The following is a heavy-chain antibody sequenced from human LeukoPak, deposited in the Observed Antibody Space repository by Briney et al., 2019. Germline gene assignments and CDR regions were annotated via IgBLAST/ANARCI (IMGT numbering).Heavy chain of an antibody. D-gene: IGHD6-13*01. CDR3: ARAAGAAGGQYFDY. V-gene: IGHV4-4*07. J-gene: IGHJ4*02. Sequence: SETLSLTCTVSGGSLSGYYWSWIRQPAGQGLEWIGRIYTNGDTKFNPSLKSRVTMSVDTSKNQLSLKLRPVTAADTAVHYCARAAGAAGGQYFDYWGQGTLVTVSS. CDR1: GGSLSGYY. CDR2: IYTNGDT.